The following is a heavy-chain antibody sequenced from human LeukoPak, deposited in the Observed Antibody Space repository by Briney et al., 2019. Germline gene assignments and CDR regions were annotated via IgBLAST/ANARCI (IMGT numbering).Heavy chain of an antibody. V-gene: IGHV1-46*01. D-gene: IGHD6-13*01. CDR3: ARGRIAAAGTDLNWFDP. CDR2: INPSGGST. J-gene: IGHJ5*02. CDR1: GYTFTSYY. Sequence: GASVKVSCKASGYTFTSYYMHWVRQAPEQGLEWMGIINPSGGSTSYAQKFQGRVTMTRDTSTSTVYMELSSLRSEDTAVYYCARGRIAAAGTDLNWFDPWGQGTLVTVSS.